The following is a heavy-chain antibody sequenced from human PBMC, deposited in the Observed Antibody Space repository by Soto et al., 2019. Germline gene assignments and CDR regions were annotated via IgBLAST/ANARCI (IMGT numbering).Heavy chain of an antibody. D-gene: IGHD4-17*01. CDR2: IIPIFGTA. CDR3: ARWDYGGSMYNCFDP. J-gene: IGHJ5*02. V-gene: IGHV1-69*13. CDR1: GGTFSSYA. Sequence: ASVKVSCKASGGTFSSYAISWVRQAPGQGLEWMGGIIPIFGTANYAQKFQGRVTITADESTSTAYMELSSLRSEDTAVYYCARWDYGGSMYNCFDPWGQGTLVTVSS.